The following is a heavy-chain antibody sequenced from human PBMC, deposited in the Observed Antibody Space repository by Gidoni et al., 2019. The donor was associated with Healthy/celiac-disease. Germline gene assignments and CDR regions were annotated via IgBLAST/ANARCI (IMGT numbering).Heavy chain of an antibody. CDR1: GFTFSSYE. D-gene: IGHD3-22*01. CDR2: ISSSGSTI. CDR3: ARGDLPPLYYYDSSGYDWYFDL. V-gene: IGHV3-48*03. Sequence: EVQLVESGGGLVQPGGSLRLSCAASGFTFSSYEMHWVRQAPGKGLEWVSYISSSGSTIYYADSVKGRFTISRDNAKNSLYLQMNSLRAEDTAVYYCARGDLPPLYYYDSSGYDWYFDLWGRGTLVTVSS. J-gene: IGHJ2*01.